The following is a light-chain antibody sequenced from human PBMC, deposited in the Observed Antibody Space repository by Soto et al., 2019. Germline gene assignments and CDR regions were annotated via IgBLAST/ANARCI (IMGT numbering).Light chain of an antibody. V-gene: IGLV2-11*01. CDR2: DVT. J-gene: IGLJ2*01. Sequence: QSALTQPRSVSGSPGQSVTISCTGTSADVGYYTYVSWFQQHPGKAPKLMIYDVTKRPSGVPDRFSASKSGNTASLTISGLQAEDEADYYCCSYAGSYTFVFGGGTKLTVL. CDR1: SADVGYYTY. CDR3: CSYAGSYTFV.